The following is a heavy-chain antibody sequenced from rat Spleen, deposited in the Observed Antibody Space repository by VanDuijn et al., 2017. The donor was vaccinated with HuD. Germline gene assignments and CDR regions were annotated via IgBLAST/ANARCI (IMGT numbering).Heavy chain of an antibody. V-gene: IGHV5S23*01. CDR2: LCPSGVT. Sequence: EVQLVESDGGLVQPGRSLKLSCAASGFTFSDYDMAWIRQAPTKGLEWVASLCPSGVTYYRDSVKGRFTVSRENAKSTLYFLMDSLRSEDTATYYCVRQDTSGYSNWFTYWGQGTLVTVSS. CDR1: GFTFSDYD. J-gene: IGHJ3*01. D-gene: IGHD4-3*01. CDR3: VRQDTSGYSNWFTY.